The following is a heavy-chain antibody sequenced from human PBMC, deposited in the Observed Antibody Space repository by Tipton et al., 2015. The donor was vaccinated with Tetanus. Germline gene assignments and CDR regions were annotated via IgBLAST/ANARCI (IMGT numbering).Heavy chain of an antibody. D-gene: IGHD2-2*01. CDR2: IHYSGST. Sequence: TLSLTCSVSGGSISTYFWSWIRQPPGKGLEWIGSIHYSGSTYYKPSLKSRVTISVDTSKNQFSLTLSSVTAADTAVYYCARHVHGFGALLTPAATHYYYGMDVWGQGTTVTVSS. V-gene: IGHV4-59*05. CDR3: ARHVHGFGALLTPAATHYYYGMDV. CDR1: GGSISTYF. J-gene: IGHJ6*02.